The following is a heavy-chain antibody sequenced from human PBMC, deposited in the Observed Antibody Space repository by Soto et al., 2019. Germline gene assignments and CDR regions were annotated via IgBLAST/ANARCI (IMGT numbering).Heavy chain of an antibody. CDR2: IHYTGST. D-gene: IGHD2-21*02. Sequence: SETLSLTCTVSGGSISSSIYYWGWIRQPPGKGLEWIGSIHYTGSTHYNPSLKSRVTISVDTSKNQFSLKLTSVTAADTAVFYCARQPISETDSNCFDPWGQGTLVTVTS. J-gene: IGHJ5*02. CDR3: ARQPISETDSNCFDP. CDR1: GGSISSSIYY. V-gene: IGHV4-39*01.